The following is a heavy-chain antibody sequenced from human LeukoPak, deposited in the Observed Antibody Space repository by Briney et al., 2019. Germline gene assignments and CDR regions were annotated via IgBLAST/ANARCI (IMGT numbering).Heavy chain of an antibody. J-gene: IGHJ4*02. CDR2: IYTSGST. Sequence: SETLSLTCTVSDGSISSYYWSWIRQPAGKGLEWIGRIYTSGSTNYNPSLKSRVTMSVDTSKNQFSLKLSSVTAADTAVYYCARVTPYYGDYVDYFDYWGQGTLVTVSS. D-gene: IGHD4-17*01. V-gene: IGHV4-4*07. CDR3: ARVTPYYGDYVDYFDY. CDR1: DGSISSYY.